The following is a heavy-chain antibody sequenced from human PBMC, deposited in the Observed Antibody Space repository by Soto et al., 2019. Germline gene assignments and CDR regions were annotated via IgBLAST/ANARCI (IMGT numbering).Heavy chain of an antibody. CDR3: ARFSMTTVSPFD. D-gene: IGHD4-4*01. J-gene: IGHJ4*01. CDR1: GYSFTTYW. V-gene: IGHV5-51*01. Sequence: GESLKISCKVSGYSFTTYWIGWVRQMPGKGLEWMGIIYPGDSDTRYSPSFQGQPTISAAKSISTAYLQWSSLKASDTAIYYCARFSMTTVSPFDWAHGTLVTVSS. CDR2: IYPGDSDT.